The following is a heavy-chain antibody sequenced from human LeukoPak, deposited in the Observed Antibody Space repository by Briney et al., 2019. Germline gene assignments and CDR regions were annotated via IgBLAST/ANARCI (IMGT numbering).Heavy chain of an antibody. CDR2: ISAYNGNT. J-gene: IGHJ3*02. D-gene: IGHD3-22*01. Sequence: ASVKVSCKASGYTFTNYGINWVRQAPGQGLEWMGWISAYNGNTNYAQTFQGRVTMTTDTSTSTAYMELRSLRSDDTAVYFCARHRRHRLYYDSSGYPFDAFDIWGQGTMVTVSS. CDR1: GYTFTNYG. V-gene: IGHV1-18*01. CDR3: ARHRRHRLYYDSSGYPFDAFDI.